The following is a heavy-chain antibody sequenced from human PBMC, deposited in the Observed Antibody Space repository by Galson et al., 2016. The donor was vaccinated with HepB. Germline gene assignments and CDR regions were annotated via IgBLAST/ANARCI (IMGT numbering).Heavy chain of an antibody. V-gene: IGHV3-48*03. CDR2: IEGRGSPI. J-gene: IGHJ1*01. CDR3: ARALGHPGTGSFFQH. Sequence: SLRLSCAASGFLFSSYEMYWVRQAPGKGLEWISYIEGRGSPIHYADSVKGRFTVSRDNVKNSSYLQMNSLRAEDTAVYSCARALGHPGTGSFFQHWGQGTLVTVSS. D-gene: IGHD1-1*01. CDR1: GFLFSSYE.